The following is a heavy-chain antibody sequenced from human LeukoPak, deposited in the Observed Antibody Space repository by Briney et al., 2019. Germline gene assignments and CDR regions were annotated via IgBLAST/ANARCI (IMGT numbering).Heavy chain of an antibody. D-gene: IGHD6-13*01. V-gene: IGHV1-2*02. CDR1: GYTFTGYY. Sequence: ATVKVSCKASGYTFTGYYMHWVRQAPGQGRQWMGWINPNSGGTNYAQKFQGRVTMTRDTSNSTAYMELSRLRSDDTAVYYCARVVKSPGYSSSWYSYWGQGTLVTVSS. CDR3: ARVVKSPGYSSSWYSY. J-gene: IGHJ4*02. CDR2: INPNSGGT.